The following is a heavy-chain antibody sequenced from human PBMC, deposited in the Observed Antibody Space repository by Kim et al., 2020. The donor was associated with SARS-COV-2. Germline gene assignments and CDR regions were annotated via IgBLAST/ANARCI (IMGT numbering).Heavy chain of an antibody. CDR2: IYHSGST. CDR3: AREFVRYFDSYYYYYGMDV. D-gene: IGHD3-9*01. CDR1: GGSISSSNW. Sequence: SETLSLTCAVSGGSISSSNWWSWVRQPPGKGLEWIGEIYHSGSTNYNPSLKSRVTISVDKSKNQCSLKLSSVTAADTAVYYCAREFVRYFDSYYYYYGMDVWGQGTTVTVSS. V-gene: IGHV4-4*02. J-gene: IGHJ6*02.